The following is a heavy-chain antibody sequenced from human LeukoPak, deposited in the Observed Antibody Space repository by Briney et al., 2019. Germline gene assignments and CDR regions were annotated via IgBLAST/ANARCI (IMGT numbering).Heavy chain of an antibody. CDR2: IYPRDGST. CDR3: ARSRYPDVDTAMAPFDY. Sequence: ASVKVSCKASGYTFTSNYMHWVRQAPGQGLEWMGMIYPRDGSTSYAQKFQGRVTVTRDTSTSTVHMELSGLRSEDTAVYYCARSRYPDVDTAMAPFDYWGQGTLVTVSS. J-gene: IGHJ4*02. V-gene: IGHV1-46*01. D-gene: IGHD5-18*01. CDR1: GYTFTSNY.